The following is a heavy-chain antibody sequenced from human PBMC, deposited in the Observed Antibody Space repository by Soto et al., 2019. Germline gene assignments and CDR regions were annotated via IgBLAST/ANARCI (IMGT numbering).Heavy chain of an antibody. CDR2: IIPILGIA. V-gene: IGHV1-69*02. CDR1: GGTFSSYT. D-gene: IGHD3-16*01. Sequence: QVQLVQSGAEVKKPGSSVKVSCKASGGTFSSYTISWVRQAPGQGLEWMGRIIPILGIANYAQKFQGRVTITADKSTSTYYMELSSLISEDTAVYFCARRVGGSYYFDYWGQGTLVTVSS. J-gene: IGHJ4*02. CDR3: ARRVGGSYYFDY.